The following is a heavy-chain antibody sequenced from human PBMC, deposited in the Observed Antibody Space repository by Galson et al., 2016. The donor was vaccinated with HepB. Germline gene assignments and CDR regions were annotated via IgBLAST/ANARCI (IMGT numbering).Heavy chain of an antibody. CDR2: ISWDGGKI. V-gene: IGHV3-43D*03. CDR1: GFIFDDYA. J-gene: IGHJ4*02. Sequence: SLRLSCAASGFIFDDYAMHWVRQAPGKGLEWVSLISWDGGKIYYTNSVKGRFTISRDNSKNSLYLQMNNLRSEDTALYFCAKSIEGKHSAYVGVDYWGQGTLVTVSS. D-gene: IGHD5-12*01. CDR3: AKSIEGKHSAYVGVDY.